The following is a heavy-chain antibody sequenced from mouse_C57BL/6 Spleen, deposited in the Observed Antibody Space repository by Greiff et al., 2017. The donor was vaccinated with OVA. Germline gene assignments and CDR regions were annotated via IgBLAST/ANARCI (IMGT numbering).Heavy chain of an antibody. CDR1: GYTFTSYW. CDR2: INPSNGGT. J-gene: IGHJ1*03. V-gene: IGHV1-53*01. CDR3: ERGITTVAHWYFDV. Sequence: QVQLQQSGTELVKPGASVKLSCKASGYTFTSYWMHWVKQRPGQGLEWIGNINPSNGGTNYNEKFKSKATLTVDKSSSTAYMQLSSLTSEDSAVYYCERGITTVAHWYFDVWGTGTTVTVSS. D-gene: IGHD1-1*01.